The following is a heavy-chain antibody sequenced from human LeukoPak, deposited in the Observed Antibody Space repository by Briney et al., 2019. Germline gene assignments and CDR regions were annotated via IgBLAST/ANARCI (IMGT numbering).Heavy chain of an antibody. V-gene: IGHV3-23*01. D-gene: IGHD4-17*01. CDR1: GFTFSSYA. CDR3: AKLLNDYGDYYFDY. J-gene: IGHJ4*02. CDR2: ISARDGST. Sequence: GGSLRLSCAASGFTFSSYAMSWVRQAPGQGLDWVSAISARDGSTYYADSVKGRFTISRDNSKNTLYLQMNSLRAEDTAVYYCAKLLNDYGDYYFDYWGQGTLVTVSS.